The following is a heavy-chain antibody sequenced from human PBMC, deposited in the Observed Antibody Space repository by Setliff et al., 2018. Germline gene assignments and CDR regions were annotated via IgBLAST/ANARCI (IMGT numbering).Heavy chain of an antibody. J-gene: IGHJ6*03. Sequence: PGGSLRLSCAASGFTFSRYAMNWVHQTPGKGLEWVSYISASSANIQYADSVRGRFTVSRDNARNSLYLQMNSLRGDDAAVYYCASDPSYASSLYYYLEVWGKGTTVTVSS. D-gene: IGHD6-13*01. CDR3: ASDPSYASSLYYYLEV. V-gene: IGHV3-48*01. CDR2: ISASSANI. CDR1: GFTFSRYA.